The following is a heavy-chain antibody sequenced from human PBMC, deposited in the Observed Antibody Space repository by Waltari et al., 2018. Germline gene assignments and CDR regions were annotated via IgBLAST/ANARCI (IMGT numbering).Heavy chain of an antibody. CDR1: GFTFSSYG. CDR2: IRYDGSNK. J-gene: IGHJ6*02. D-gene: IGHD6-6*01. Sequence: QVQLVESGGGVVQPGGSLRLSCAASGFTFSSYGMHWVRQAPGKGLEWVAFIRYDGSNKYYADSVKGRFTISRDNSKNTLYLQMNSLRAEDTAVYYCAKDQAYSSSSHGPGRYYYGMDVWGQGTTVTVSS. CDR3: AKDQAYSSSSHGPGRYYYGMDV. V-gene: IGHV3-30*02.